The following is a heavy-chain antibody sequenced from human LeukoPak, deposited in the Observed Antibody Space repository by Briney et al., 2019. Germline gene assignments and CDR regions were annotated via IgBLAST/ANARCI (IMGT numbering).Heavy chain of an antibody. CDR1: GYSISSSNW. CDR2: IYYSGST. Sequence: SETLSLTCAVSGYSISSSNWWGWIRQPPGKGLEWIGYIYYSGSTYYNPSLKSRVTMSVDTSKNQFSLKLSSVTAVDTAVYYCARKSGGYDTPDAFDIWGQGTMVTVSS. CDR3: ARKSGGYDTPDAFDI. J-gene: IGHJ3*02. V-gene: IGHV4-28*01. D-gene: IGHD5-12*01.